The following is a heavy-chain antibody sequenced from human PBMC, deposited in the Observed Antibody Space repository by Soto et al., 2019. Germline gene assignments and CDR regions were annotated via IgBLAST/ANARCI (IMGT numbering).Heavy chain of an antibody. CDR1: GFTFSSYG. Sequence: GGSLRLSCAASGFTFSSYGMHWVRQAPGKGLEWVAVIWYDGSNKYYADSVKGRFTISRDNSKNTLYLQMNSLRAEDTAVYYCARDRGPRIAVPLFDPWGQGTLVTVSS. D-gene: IGHD6-19*01. CDR3: ARDRGPRIAVPLFDP. V-gene: IGHV3-33*01. CDR2: IWYDGSNK. J-gene: IGHJ5*02.